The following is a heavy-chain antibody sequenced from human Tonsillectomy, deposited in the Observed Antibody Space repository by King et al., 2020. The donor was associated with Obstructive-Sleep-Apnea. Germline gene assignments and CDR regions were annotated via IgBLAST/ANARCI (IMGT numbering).Heavy chain of an antibody. Sequence: VQLQQWGAGLLKPSETLSLTCAVFGGSFSDYYWSWIRQPPGKGLEWIGEINHIGSTNHNFSLKSRVTISVDTSKNQFSLKLSSVTAADTAVYYCARGSGAAAVNWFDPWGQGTLVTVAS. CDR3: ARGSGAAAVNWFDP. D-gene: IGHD6-13*01. CDR2: INHIGST. J-gene: IGHJ5*02. V-gene: IGHV4-34*01. CDR1: GGSFSDYY.